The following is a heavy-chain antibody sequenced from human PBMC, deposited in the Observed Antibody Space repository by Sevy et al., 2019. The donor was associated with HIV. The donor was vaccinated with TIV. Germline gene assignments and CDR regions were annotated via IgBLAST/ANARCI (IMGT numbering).Heavy chain of an antibody. Sequence: GGSLRLSCAASGFTFSSYEMNWVRQAPGKGLEWVSYISSSGSTIYYADSVKGRFTISRDNAKNSLYLQMNSLRAEDTAVYYCARDRGHDYVWGSYRPNPRFDYWGQGTLVTVSS. V-gene: IGHV3-48*03. D-gene: IGHD3-16*02. CDR3: ARDRGHDYVWGSYRPNPRFDY. J-gene: IGHJ4*02. CDR2: ISSSGSTI. CDR1: GFTFSSYE.